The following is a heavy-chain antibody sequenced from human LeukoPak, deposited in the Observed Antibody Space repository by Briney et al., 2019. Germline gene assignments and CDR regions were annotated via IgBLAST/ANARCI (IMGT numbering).Heavy chain of an antibody. J-gene: IGHJ4*02. Sequence: GASVKVSCKVSGYTLTELSMHWVRQAPGKGVEWVGGFDPEDGERIYAKKFQDRVTMHEDTHTDTAYMELSSLRSEDTAVYYCATWPYYYDSSGYYWGQGTLVTVSS. CDR1: GYTLTELS. CDR3: ATWPYYYDSSGYY. D-gene: IGHD3-22*01. V-gene: IGHV1-24*01. CDR2: FDPEDGER.